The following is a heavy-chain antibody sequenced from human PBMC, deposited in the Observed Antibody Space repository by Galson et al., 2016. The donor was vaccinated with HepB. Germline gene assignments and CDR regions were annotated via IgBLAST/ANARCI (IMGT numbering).Heavy chain of an antibody. CDR3: AKEVYDSRARTFGMDV. Sequence: SLRLSCAASGFTFSNYAMSWVRQAPGKGLEWVSSIDNSDGSTHYADSVKGRFIISRDNSKNTLSLQMNSLRAEDTAVYYCAKEVYDSRARTFGMDVWGQGTTVTVSS. D-gene: IGHD3-9*01. J-gene: IGHJ6*02. V-gene: IGHV3-23*01. CDR2: IDNSDGST. CDR1: GFTFSNYA.